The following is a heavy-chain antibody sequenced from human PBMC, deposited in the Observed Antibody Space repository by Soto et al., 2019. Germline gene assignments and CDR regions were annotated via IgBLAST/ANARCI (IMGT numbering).Heavy chain of an antibody. CDR2: ISGSGGST. Sequence: VQLLESGGGLVQPGGSLRLSCAASGFTFSSYAMSWVRQAPGKGLEWVSAISGSGGSTYYADSVKGRFTISRDNSKNTLYLQMNSLRAEDTAVYYCAKDRVMITFGGVINDAFDIWGQGTMVTVSS. J-gene: IGHJ3*02. CDR1: GFTFSSYA. CDR3: AKDRVMITFGGVINDAFDI. V-gene: IGHV3-23*01. D-gene: IGHD3-16*02.